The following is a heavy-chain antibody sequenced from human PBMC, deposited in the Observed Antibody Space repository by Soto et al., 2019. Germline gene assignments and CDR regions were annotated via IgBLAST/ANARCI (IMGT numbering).Heavy chain of an antibody. D-gene: IGHD3-10*01. CDR3: ARVPRGVVNWFDP. J-gene: IGHJ5*02. CDR2: IATYNSNK. V-gene: IGHV1-18*01. Sequence: HLVQSGPEVKKPGASVTVSCKTSGDTFTNFGLSWVRQAPGQGLEWMGWIATYNSNKNYAQKFQGRLTLTTDTSTSTGYMELKSLEYDDTAVYYCARVPRGVVNWFDPWGRGTLVTVSS. CDR1: GDTFTNFG.